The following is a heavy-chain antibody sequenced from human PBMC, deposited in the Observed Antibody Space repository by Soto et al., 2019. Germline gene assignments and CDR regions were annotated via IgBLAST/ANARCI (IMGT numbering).Heavy chain of an antibody. J-gene: IGHJ5*02. CDR3: ARGDSGIVVVPAARRWFDP. Sequence: SETLSLTCAVYGGSFSGYYWSWIRQPPGKGLEWIGEINHSGSTNYNPSLKSRVTISVDTSKNQFSLKLSSVTAADTAVYYCARGDSGIVVVPAARRWFDPWGQGTLVTVS. D-gene: IGHD2-2*01. CDR1: GGSFSGYY. CDR2: INHSGST. V-gene: IGHV4-34*01.